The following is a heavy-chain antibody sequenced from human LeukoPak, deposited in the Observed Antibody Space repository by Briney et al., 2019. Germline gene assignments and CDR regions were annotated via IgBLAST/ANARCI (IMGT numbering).Heavy chain of an antibody. CDR3: ARQGLRGHFDY. D-gene: IGHD3-16*01. V-gene: IGHV4-34*01. CDR1: GGSFSDYY. Sequence: SETLSLTCAVYGGSFSDYYWAWIRQPPGKGLEWIGEINHSGSPNNNPSLKSRVSISFDTSKNQFSLKLTSVTAADTAVYYCARQGLRGHFDYWGQGTLVTVSS. CDR2: INHSGSP. J-gene: IGHJ4*02.